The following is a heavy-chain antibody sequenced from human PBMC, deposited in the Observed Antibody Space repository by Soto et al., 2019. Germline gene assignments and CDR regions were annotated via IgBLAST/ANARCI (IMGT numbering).Heavy chain of an antibody. CDR3: ARDLTVGGYSYGSGGMDV. CDR1: GDSVSSNSAA. CDR2: TYYRSKWYN. V-gene: IGHV6-1*01. J-gene: IGHJ6*02. Sequence: PSQTLSLTCAISGDSVSSNSAAWNWIRQSPSRGLEWLGRTYYRSKWYNDYAVSVKSRITINPDTSKNQFSLQLNSVTPEDTAVYYCARDLTVGGYSYGSGGMDVWGQGTTVTVSS. D-gene: IGHD5-18*01.